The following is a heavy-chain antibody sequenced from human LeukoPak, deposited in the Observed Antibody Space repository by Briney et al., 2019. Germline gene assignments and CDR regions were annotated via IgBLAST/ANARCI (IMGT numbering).Heavy chain of an antibody. J-gene: IGHJ5*02. V-gene: IGHV4-30-2*02. D-gene: IGHD1-26*01. Sequence: SQTLSLTCAVSGGSISSGGYSWSWIRQPPGKGLEWIGYIYHSGSTYYNPSPKSRVTISVDTSKNQFSLKLTSVIAADTAVYYCARHKWDQNWFDPWGQGTLVTVSP. CDR3: ARHKWDQNWFDP. CDR2: IYHSGST. CDR1: GGSISSGGYS.